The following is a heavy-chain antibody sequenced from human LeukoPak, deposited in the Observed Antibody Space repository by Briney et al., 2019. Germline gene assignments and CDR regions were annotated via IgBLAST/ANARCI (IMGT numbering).Heavy chain of an antibody. D-gene: IGHD5-12*01. CDR2: ISSNGGTT. CDR1: GFTFSSYA. V-gene: IGHV3-64D*09. Sequence: GGSLRLSCSASGFTFSSYAMHWVRQAPGKGLDYVSAISSNGGTTYYADSVEGRFTISRDNSKNTLHLQMSSLRAEDTAVYYCVKDSGGLPLYGTDVWGQGTTVTGSS. CDR3: VKDSGGLPLYGTDV. J-gene: IGHJ6*02.